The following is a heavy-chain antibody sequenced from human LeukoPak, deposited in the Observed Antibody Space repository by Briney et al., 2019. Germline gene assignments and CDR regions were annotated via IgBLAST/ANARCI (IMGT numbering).Heavy chain of an antibody. J-gene: IGHJ4*02. CDR1: GYTFTGDS. Sequence: GASVKVSCKASGYTFTGDSMHWVRQAPGLGLEWMGLIRPNSGTTNYAQRFQGRVTMTRDTSISTAYMELSSLRSDDTAVYYCAIVTRYHSDGYTSRGYNDYWGQGTLVTVSS. D-gene: IGHD5-24*01. V-gene: IGHV1-2*02. CDR2: IRPNSGTT. CDR3: AIVTRYHSDGYTSRGYNDY.